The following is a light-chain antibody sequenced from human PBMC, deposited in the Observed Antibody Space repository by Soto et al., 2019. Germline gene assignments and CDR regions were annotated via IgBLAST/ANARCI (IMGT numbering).Light chain of an antibody. CDR3: HQYGSSPQT. Sequence: EIVLTQSPGTLSLSPGERATLSCRASQSVSRTYLACYQQKPGQAPRLLIYGASSRATGIPDRFSGSGSGTDFTLTISRLAPEDFAVYYCHQYGSSPQTFGQGTKVEIK. V-gene: IGKV3-20*01. CDR2: GAS. J-gene: IGKJ1*01. CDR1: QSVSRTY.